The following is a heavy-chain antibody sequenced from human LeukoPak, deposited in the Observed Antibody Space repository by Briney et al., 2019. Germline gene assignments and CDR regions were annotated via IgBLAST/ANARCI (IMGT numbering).Heavy chain of an antibody. CDR2: IYYSGST. CDR1: GGSISSSSYY. CDR3: AVTSYDFWSGYYSPFDY. J-gene: IGHJ4*02. V-gene: IGHV4-39*01. D-gene: IGHD3-3*01. Sequence: SETLSLTCTVSGGSISSSSYYWGWIRQPPGKGLEWIGSIYYSGSTYYNPSLKSRVTISVDTSKNQFSLKLSSVTAADTAVYYCAVTSYDFWSGYYSPFDYWGQGTLVTVSS.